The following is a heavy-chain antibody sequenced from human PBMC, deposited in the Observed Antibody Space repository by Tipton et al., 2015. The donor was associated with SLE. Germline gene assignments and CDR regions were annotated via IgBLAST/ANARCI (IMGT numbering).Heavy chain of an antibody. CDR1: GFTFSNYA. CDR2: ISYDGSYR. J-gene: IGHJ4*02. V-gene: IGHV3-30*04. CDR3: ARDSRWLPDY. D-gene: IGHD5-12*01. Sequence: SLRLSCAASGFTFSNYAMHWVRQAPGKGLEWVAVISYDGSYRYYSDSVKGRFTTSKDNSRNTLYLEMNSLRAEDTALYYCARDSRWLPDYWGQGTLVNVSS.